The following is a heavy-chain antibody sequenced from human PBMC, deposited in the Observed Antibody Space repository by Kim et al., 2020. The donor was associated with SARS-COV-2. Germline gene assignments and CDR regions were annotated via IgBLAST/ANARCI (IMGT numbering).Heavy chain of an antibody. J-gene: IGHJ6*03. CDR3: ARGAARPPYYYYYYYYMDV. D-gene: IGHD6-6*01. Sequence: GGSLRLSCAASGFTFSSYCMHWVRQAPGKGLMWVSRINSDGSSTSYADSVKGRFTISRDNAKNTLFLQMNSLRAEDTAVYYCARGAARPPYYYYYYYYMDVSGKGTTVTVSS. V-gene: IGHV3-74*01. CDR1: GFTFSSYC. CDR2: INSDGSST.